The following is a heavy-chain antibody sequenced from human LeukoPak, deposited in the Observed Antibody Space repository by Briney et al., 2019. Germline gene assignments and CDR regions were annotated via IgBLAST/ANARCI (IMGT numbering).Heavy chain of an antibody. CDR3: ASGAVAGNQDY. Sequence: SETLSLTCTVSGGSISSYYWSWIRQPPGKGLEWIGYIYYSGSTNYNPSLKSRFTISVDTSKNQFSLKLSSVTTADTAVYYCASGAVAGNQDYWGQGTLVTVSS. CDR1: GGSISSYY. V-gene: IGHV4-59*08. D-gene: IGHD6-19*01. CDR2: IYYSGST. J-gene: IGHJ4*02.